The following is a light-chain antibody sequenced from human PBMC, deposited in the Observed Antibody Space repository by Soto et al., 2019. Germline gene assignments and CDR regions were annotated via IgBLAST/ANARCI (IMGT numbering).Light chain of an antibody. CDR1: EDISSY. J-gene: IGKJ5*01. CDR2: AAS. V-gene: IGKV1-9*01. CDR3: QQFKKYPIT. Sequence: IQLTQSPSSLSASVGDRVTFTCRASEDISSYLVWYQQKPGAAPKLLIYAASALHSGVPSRFSGSGSGTDFTLTISSLHPADFAVYFCQQFKKYPITFGQGTRLEIK.